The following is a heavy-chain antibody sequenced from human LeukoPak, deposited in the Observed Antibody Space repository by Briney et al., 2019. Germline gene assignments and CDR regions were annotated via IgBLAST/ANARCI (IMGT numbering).Heavy chain of an antibody. Sequence: VESLKISCKGAGYICSNYCICWVRQMPGKGLEGRWVSYPGDSDTRYSPSFQGQVTISADKYISTAYLQWSRLKASDTAMYYCATHSGTNYYYFDYWGQGTLVTVSS. CDR1: GYICSNYC. CDR2: SYPGDSDT. V-gene: IGHV5-51*01. CDR3: ATHSGTNYYYFDY. J-gene: IGHJ4*02. D-gene: IGHD1-26*01.